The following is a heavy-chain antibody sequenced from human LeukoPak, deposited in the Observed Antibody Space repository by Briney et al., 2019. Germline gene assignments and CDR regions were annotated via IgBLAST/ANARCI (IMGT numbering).Heavy chain of an antibody. J-gene: IGHJ4*02. CDR3: AREGCIAAAAALGDFDY. V-gene: IGHV4-34*01. Sequence: KPSETLSLTCAVYGGSFSGYYWSWIRQPPGKGLEWIGEINHSGSTNYNPSLKSRVTISVDTSKNQFSLKLSSVTAADTAVYYCAREGCIAAAAALGDFDYWGQGTLVTVSS. CDR1: GGSFSGYY. D-gene: IGHD6-13*01. CDR2: INHSGST.